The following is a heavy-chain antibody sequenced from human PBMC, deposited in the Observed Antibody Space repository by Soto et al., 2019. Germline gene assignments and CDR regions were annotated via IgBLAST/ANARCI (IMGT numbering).Heavy chain of an antibody. CDR2: ISGSGGST. D-gene: IGHD3-22*01. CDR1: GFTFSSYA. Sequence: EVQLLESGGGLVQPGGSLRLSCAASGFTFSSYAMSWVRQAPGKGLEWVSAISGSGGSTYYADSVKGRFTISRDNSKNTLYLQMNSLRAEDTAVYYCANYYRDYYYYMDVWGKGTTVTVSS. V-gene: IGHV3-23*01. CDR3: ANYYRDYYYYMDV. J-gene: IGHJ6*03.